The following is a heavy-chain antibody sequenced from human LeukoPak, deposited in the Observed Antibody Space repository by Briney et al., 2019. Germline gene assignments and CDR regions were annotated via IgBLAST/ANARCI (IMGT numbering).Heavy chain of an antibody. CDR1: GGSISSYY. CDR3: ARDSYYYDSSGNAFDI. D-gene: IGHD3-22*01. V-gene: IGHV4-4*07. Sequence: SETLSLTCTVSGGSISSYYWSWIRQPAGKGLEWIGRIYTSGSTNYNPSLKSRVTMSVDTSKNQFSLKLSSVTAADTAVYYCARDSYYYDSSGNAFDIWSQGTMVTVSS. J-gene: IGHJ3*02. CDR2: IYTSGST.